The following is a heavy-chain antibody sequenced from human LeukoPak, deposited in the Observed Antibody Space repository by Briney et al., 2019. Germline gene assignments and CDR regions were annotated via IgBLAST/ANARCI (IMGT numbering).Heavy chain of an antibody. CDR3: ARGIAWPQDVDY. D-gene: IGHD5-12*01. Sequence: GSSSSIHYADFVKGRFTISRDNAKKSLYLQMNSLSVEDTAVYYCARGIAWPQDVDYWGQGTLVTVSS. V-gene: IGHV3-11*01. J-gene: IGHJ4*02. CDR2: GSSSSI.